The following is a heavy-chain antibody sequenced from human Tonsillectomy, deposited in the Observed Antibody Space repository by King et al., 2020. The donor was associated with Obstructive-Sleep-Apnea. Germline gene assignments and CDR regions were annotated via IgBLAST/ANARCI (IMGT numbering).Heavy chain of an antibody. CDR3: ARDIVVIPATMSVEVRYFDY. J-gene: IGHJ4*02. V-gene: IGHV4-4*07. Sequence: VQLQESGPGLVKPSETLSLTCTVSGGSINSYYLSWIRQPAGKGLEWIGRIYTSGSTNYNPSLKSRVTMSVDTSKNQFSLKLSSVTAADTAIYSCARDIVVIPATMSVEVRYFDYWGQGTLVTVSS. CDR2: IYTSGST. CDR1: GGSINSYY. D-gene: IGHD2-2*01.